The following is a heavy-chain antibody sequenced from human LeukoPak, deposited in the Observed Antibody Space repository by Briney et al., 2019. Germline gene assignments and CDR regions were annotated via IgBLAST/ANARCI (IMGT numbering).Heavy chain of an antibody. J-gene: IGHJ4*02. CDR2: IKSKTDGGTT. V-gene: IGHV3-15*01. CDR3: TTVLVVVSPGDY. CDR1: GFTFSNAW. D-gene: IGHD3-22*01. Sequence: GGSLRLSCAASGFTFSNAWMSWVRQAPGKGLEWVGRIKSKTDGGTTDYAAPVKGRFTISRDDSKNTLYLQMNSLKTEDTAAYYCTTVLVVVSPGDYWGQGTLVTVSS.